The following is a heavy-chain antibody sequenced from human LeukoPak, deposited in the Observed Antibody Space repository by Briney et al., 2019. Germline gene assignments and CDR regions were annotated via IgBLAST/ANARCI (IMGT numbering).Heavy chain of an antibody. V-gene: IGHV1-3*01. CDR3: ARSGWYDPFDY. CDR1: GYTFTSYA. CDR2: INAGNGNT. D-gene: IGHD6-19*01. Sequence: PGRSLRLSCAPSGYTFTSYAMHWVRQAPGQRLEWMGWINAGNGNTKYSQEFQGRVTITRDTSASTAYMELSSLRSEDTAVYYCARSGWYDPFDYWGQGTLVTVSS. J-gene: IGHJ4*02.